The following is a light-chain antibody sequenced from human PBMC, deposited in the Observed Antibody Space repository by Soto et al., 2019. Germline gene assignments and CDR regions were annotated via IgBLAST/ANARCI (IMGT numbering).Light chain of an antibody. CDR1: SSDVGGFNY. J-gene: IGLJ1*01. CDR2: DVS. Sequence: QSVLTQPASVSGSPGQSITISFTGTSSDVGGFNYVSWFQQHPGKAPKLMIYDVSNRPSGVSSPFSGSKSGSTASLTISGLQAEDEADYYCSSYTSSSTPFVFGTGTKLTVL. CDR3: SSYTSSSTPFV. V-gene: IGLV2-14*01.